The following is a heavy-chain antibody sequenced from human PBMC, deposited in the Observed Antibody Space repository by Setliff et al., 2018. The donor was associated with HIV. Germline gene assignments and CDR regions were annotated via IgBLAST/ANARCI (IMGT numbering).Heavy chain of an antibody. J-gene: IGHJ6*03. CDR3: ARGRQLWFDHYYDSSGQSDYYYMDV. V-gene: IGHV4-31*03. D-gene: IGHD3-22*01. Sequence: SETLSLTCTVSGGSISSGGYYWSWIRQHPGKGLEWIGYIYYSGSTYYNPSLKSRVTISVDTSKNQFSLKLSSVTAADTAVYYCARGRQLWFDHYYDSSGQSDYYYMDVWAKGTTVTVSS. CDR1: GGSISSGGYY. CDR2: IYYSGST.